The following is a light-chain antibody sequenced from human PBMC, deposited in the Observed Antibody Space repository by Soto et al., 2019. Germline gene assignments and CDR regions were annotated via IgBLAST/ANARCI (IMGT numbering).Light chain of an antibody. V-gene: IGKV3-20*01. J-gene: IGKJ1*01. CDR2: GAS. CDR1: QSVSSTH. Sequence: EIVLTQSPGTLSLSPGDRATLFCRASQSVSSTHLAWYHQKPGQAPRLLIYGASTRASGIPDRFSGSGSGKDFTLTISRLEPEDFAVYYCHQYGSSPQTFGQGTKVDIK. CDR3: HQYGSSPQT.